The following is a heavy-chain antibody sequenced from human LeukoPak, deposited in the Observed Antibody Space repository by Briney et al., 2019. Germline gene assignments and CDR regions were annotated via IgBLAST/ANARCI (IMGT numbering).Heavy chain of an antibody. Sequence: ASVKVSCKASGGTFSSYAISWVRQAPGQGLEWVGRIIPIFGTANYAQKFQGRVTITTDESTSTAYMELSSLRSEDTAVYYCARDWDSNPYYFDYCGQGTLVTVSS. J-gene: IGHJ4*02. CDR2: IIPIFGTA. V-gene: IGHV1-69*05. CDR1: GGTFSSYA. CDR3: ARDWDSNPYYFDY. D-gene: IGHD4-11*01.